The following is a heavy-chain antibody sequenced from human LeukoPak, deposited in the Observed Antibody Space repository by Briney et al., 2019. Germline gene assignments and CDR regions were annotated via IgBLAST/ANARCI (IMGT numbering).Heavy chain of an antibody. Sequence: GGSLRLSCAASGFTFDDYGMSWVRQAPGKGLEWVSGINWNGGSTGYADSVKGPFTISRDNSKNTLYLQMNSLRAEDTAVYYCAISNDYGHGGFDYWGQGTLVTVSS. CDR2: INWNGGST. D-gene: IGHD4-17*01. CDR3: AISNDYGHGGFDY. CDR1: GFTFDDYG. J-gene: IGHJ4*02. V-gene: IGHV3-20*04.